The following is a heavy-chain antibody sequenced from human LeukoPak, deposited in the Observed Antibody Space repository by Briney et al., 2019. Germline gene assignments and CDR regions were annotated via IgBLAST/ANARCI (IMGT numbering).Heavy chain of an antibody. CDR2: INHSGST. Sequence: SETLSLTCAVYGGSFSGYYWSWIRQPPGKGLEWIGEINHSGSTNYNPSLKSRVTISVDTSKNQFSLKLSSVTAADTAVYYCARRARENWYFDLWGRGPLVRVSS. J-gene: IGHJ2*01. CDR1: GGSFSGYY. V-gene: IGHV4-34*01. CDR3: ARRARENWYFDL.